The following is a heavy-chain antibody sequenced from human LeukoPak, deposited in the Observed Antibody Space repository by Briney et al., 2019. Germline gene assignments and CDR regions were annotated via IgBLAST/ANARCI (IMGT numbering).Heavy chain of an antibody. V-gene: IGHV3-7*01. CDR1: GFTFSSYW. CDR2: IKQDGSEK. Sequence: PGGSLRLSCAASGFTFSSYWMSWVRQAPGKGLEWVANIKQDGSEKYYVDSVKGRFTISRDNAKNSLYLQMNSLRAEDTAVYYCARVDGYCSSTSCYSYYGMDVWGQGTTVTVSS. J-gene: IGHJ6*02. D-gene: IGHD2-2*02. CDR3: ARVDGYCSSTSCYSYYGMDV.